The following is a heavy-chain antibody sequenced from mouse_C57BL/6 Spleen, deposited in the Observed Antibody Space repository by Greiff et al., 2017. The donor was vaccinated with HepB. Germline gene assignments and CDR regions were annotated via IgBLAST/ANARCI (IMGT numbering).Heavy chain of an antibody. D-gene: IGHD2-4*01. V-gene: IGHV5-4*03. CDR1: GFTFSSYA. J-gene: IGHJ3*01. Sequence: EVKFEESGGGLVKPGGSLKLSCAASGFTFSSYAMSWVRQTPEKRLEWVATISDGGSYTYYPDNVKGRFTISRDNAKNNLYLQMSHLKSEDTAMYYCARGDYGFAYWGQGTLVTVSA. CDR2: ISDGGSYT. CDR3: ARGDYGFAY.